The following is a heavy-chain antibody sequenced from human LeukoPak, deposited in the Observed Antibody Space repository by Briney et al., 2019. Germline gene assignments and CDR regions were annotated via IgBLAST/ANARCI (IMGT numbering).Heavy chain of an antibody. CDR2: IYYSGST. D-gene: IGHD1-14*01. J-gene: IGHJ6*03. V-gene: IGHV4-39*01. Sequence: SETLSLTCTVSGASISSSTDYWGWIRQPPGKGLEWIANIYYSGSTYYNPSLKSRVTISVDTSKNQFSLKLSSVTAADTAVYYCAALGPGDYYYYYMDVWGKGTTVTISS. CDR3: AALGPGDYYYYYMDV. CDR1: GASISSSTDY.